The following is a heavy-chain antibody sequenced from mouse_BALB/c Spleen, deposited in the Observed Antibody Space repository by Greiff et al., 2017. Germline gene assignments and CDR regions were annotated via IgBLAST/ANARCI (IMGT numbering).Heavy chain of an antibody. CDR3: ARFGYGGEYYFDY. Sequence: VHLVESGAELARPGASVKMSCKASGYTFTSYTMHWVKQRPGQGLEWIGYINPSSGYTNYNQKFKDKATLTADKSSSTAYMQLSSLTSEDSAVYYCARFGYGGEYYFDYWGQGTTLTVSS. V-gene: IGHV1-4*01. CDR1: GYTFTSYT. D-gene: IGHD2-2*01. CDR2: INPSSGYT. J-gene: IGHJ2*01.